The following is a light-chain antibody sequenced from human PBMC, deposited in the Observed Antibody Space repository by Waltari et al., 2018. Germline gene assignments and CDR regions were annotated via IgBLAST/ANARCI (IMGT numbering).Light chain of an antibody. Sequence: DIQMTQYPSSVSASVGDRVTINCRASQGISSWLVWYQQKPGKAPKLLIYGASSLQSGVPSRFNGSGSGTDFTLTISSLQPEDFATYYCQQANSFPPFTFGPGTKVDIK. J-gene: IGKJ3*01. CDR1: QGISSW. V-gene: IGKV1-12*01. CDR2: GAS. CDR3: QQANSFPPFT.